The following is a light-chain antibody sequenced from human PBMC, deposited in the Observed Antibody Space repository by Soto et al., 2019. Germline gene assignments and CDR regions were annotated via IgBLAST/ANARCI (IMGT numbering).Light chain of an antibody. V-gene: IGKV3-15*01. CDR1: QSISSS. Sequence: EIVMTQSPATLSVSPGEGATLSCRVSQSISSSYLPWYQQRPGQAPRLLIDGASTRATGIPARFSGSGSGTEFTLTISSLQSEDFAVYYCQQYNNWPRVFGQGTKVDIK. J-gene: IGKJ1*01. CDR3: QQYNNWPRV. CDR2: GAS.